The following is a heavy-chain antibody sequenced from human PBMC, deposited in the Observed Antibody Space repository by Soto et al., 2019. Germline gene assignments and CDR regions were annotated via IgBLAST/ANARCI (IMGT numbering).Heavy chain of an antibody. CDR3: ARVVQPWSGFTP. V-gene: IGHV3-21*01. CDR1: GFTFSTYS. Sequence: PGGSLRLSCAASGFTFSTYSMNWVRQAPGKGLEWVSSISSGTPYIYYADSVKGRFTISRDDAKNSLYLQMFSLRAEDTAVYYCARVVQPWSGFTPWGQGTLVTVSS. D-gene: IGHD3-3*01. J-gene: IGHJ5*02. CDR2: ISSGTPYI.